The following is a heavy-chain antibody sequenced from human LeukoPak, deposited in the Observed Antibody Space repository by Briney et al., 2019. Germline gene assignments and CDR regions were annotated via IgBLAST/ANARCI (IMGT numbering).Heavy chain of an antibody. D-gene: IGHD6-13*01. CDR2: ISAYNGNT. V-gene: IGHV1-18*01. CDR3: ARFDGQQLFAHYYYMDV. J-gene: IGHJ6*03. CDR1: GYTFTSYG. Sequence: ASVKVSCKASGYTFTSYGISWVRQAPGQGLEWMGWISAYNGNTNYAQKLQGRVTMTTDTSTSTAYMELRSLRSDGTAVYYCARFDGQQLFAHYYYMDVWGKGTTVTVSS.